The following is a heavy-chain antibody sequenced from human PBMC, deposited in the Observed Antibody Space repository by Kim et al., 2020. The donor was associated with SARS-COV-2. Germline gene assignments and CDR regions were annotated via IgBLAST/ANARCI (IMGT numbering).Heavy chain of an antibody. J-gene: IGHJ4*02. Sequence: GGSLRLSCTASGITFSIYTMHWVRQAPGKELEYLSAITHNGDSTYNANSVRGRFTISRDNAKNTLYLQMDSLRSEDMAVYYCASSATGGINGPLAYWGQGALVTVSP. D-gene: IGHD1-1*01. CDR2: ITHNGDST. V-gene: IGHV3-64*01. CDR3: ASSATGGINGPLAY. CDR1: GITFSIYT.